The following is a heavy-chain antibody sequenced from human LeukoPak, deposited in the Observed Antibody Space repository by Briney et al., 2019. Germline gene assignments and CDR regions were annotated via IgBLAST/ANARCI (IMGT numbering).Heavy chain of an antibody. CDR3: STGDFGNGMAV. CDR1: GFTYNSYI. V-gene: IGHV3-21*01. J-gene: IGHJ6*02. CDR2: ISSSSSYI. Sequence: GGSLRLSCAASGFTYNSYIMNWVRQAPGKGLEWVSSISSSSSYIFYADSVKGRFTISRDNAKNSLYLQMSSLRAEDTALYYCSTGDFGNGMAVWGQGTTVTVSS. D-gene: IGHD3-10*01.